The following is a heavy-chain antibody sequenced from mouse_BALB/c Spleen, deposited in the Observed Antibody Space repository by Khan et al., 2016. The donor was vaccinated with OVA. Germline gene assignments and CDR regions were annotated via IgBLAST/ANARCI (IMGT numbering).Heavy chain of an antibody. D-gene: IGHD2-1*01. V-gene: IGHV1S132*01. CDR2: IIPETGTT. J-gene: IGHJ3*01. CDR1: GYTFTSYW. CDR3: ARGDFGNSGFAY. Sequence: QVQLKQSGAELVKPGASVKLSCKTSGYTFTSYWIQWVKQRPGQGLGWIGQIIPETGTTNYNENFKGKATLTVDKSSSTAYMKLRSLTSEDSAVYFCARGDFGNSGFAYWGQVTLVTVSP.